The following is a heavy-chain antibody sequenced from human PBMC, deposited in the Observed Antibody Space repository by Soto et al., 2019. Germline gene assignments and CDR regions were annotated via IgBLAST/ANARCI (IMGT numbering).Heavy chain of an antibody. CDR3: ARGDVIVVVPAAMAYYYYYGMDV. Sequence: SETLSLTCAVYGGSFSGYYWSWIRQPPGKGLEWIGEINHSGSTNYNPSLKSRVTISVDTSKNQFSLKLSSVTAADTAVYYCARGDVIVVVPAAMAYYYYYGMDVWGQGTTVTVS. D-gene: IGHD2-2*01. V-gene: IGHV4-34*01. CDR2: INHSGST. J-gene: IGHJ6*02. CDR1: GGSFSGYY.